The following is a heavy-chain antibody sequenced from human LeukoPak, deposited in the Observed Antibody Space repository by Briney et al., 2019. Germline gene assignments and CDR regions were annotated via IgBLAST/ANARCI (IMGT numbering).Heavy chain of an antibody. CDR1: GFTFSNAW. D-gene: IGHD3-22*01. CDR2: IKSKTDGGTT. J-gene: IGHJ4*02. V-gene: IGHV3-15*01. Sequence: PGGSLRLSCAASGFTFSNAWMSRVRQAPGKGLEWVGRIKSKTDGGTTDYAAPVKGRFTISRDDSKNTLYLQMNSLKTEDTAVYYCTTGHYYYYDSSGTKPHFDYWGQGTLVTVSS. CDR3: TTGHYYYYDSSGTKPHFDY.